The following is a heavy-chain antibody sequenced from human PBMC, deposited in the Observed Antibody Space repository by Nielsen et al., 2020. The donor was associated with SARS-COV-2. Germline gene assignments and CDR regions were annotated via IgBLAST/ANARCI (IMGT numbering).Heavy chain of an antibody. D-gene: IGHD4-17*01. J-gene: IGHJ3*02. V-gene: IGHV4-59*08. Sequence: GSLRLSCTVSGGSISGHYWSWIRQPPGREMEYIGYIYYSGTTNYNPSLKSRVAMSVDAAKNQFPLKLSSVTAADTAVYYCARDDYGDYVGAFDIWGQGTMVTVSS. CDR3: ARDDYGDYVGAFDI. CDR2: IYYSGTT. CDR1: GGSISGHY.